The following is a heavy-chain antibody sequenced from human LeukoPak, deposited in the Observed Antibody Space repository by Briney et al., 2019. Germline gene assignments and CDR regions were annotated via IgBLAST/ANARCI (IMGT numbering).Heavy chain of an antibody. Sequence: SETLSLTCIVSGGSISSGDYYWSWIRQPPGKGLEWIGYIYYSGSTYYNPSLKSRVTISVDTSKNQFSLKLSSVTAADAAVYYCAREPVYYDFWSGYLAFDIWGQGTMVTVSS. CDR3: AREPVYYDFWSGYLAFDI. V-gene: IGHV4-30-4*08. J-gene: IGHJ3*02. CDR1: GGSISSGDYY. CDR2: IYYSGST. D-gene: IGHD3-3*01.